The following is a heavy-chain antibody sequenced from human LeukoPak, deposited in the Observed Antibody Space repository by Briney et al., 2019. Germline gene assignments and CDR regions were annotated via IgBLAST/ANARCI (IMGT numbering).Heavy chain of an antibody. CDR2: IIPIFGTA. Sequence: ASVKVSCKASGGTFSSYAISWVRQAPGQGLEWMGGIIPIFGTANYAQKFQGRVTITADESTSTAYMELSSLRSEDTAVYHCAREFSGADGDFWSGYYEVYFDYWGQGTLVTVSS. CDR3: AREFSGADGDFWSGYYEVYFDY. CDR1: GGTFSSYA. D-gene: IGHD3-3*01. J-gene: IGHJ4*02. V-gene: IGHV1-69*13.